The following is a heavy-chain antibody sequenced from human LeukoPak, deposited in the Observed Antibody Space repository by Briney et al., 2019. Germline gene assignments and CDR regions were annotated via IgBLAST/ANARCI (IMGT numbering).Heavy chain of an antibody. V-gene: IGHV4-39*01. D-gene: IGHD1-26*01. CDR1: GGSINSSSYY. J-gene: IGHJ4*02. Sequence: SETLSITCTVSGGSINSSSYYCNWIRQPPGKGLEWIGSVNYGGPTYYNPSLKSRVTISVDTSRNQFSLKLSSVTAADTSVYYCGRHDSATYYRFDYWGQGSLVTVSS. CDR3: GRHDSATYYRFDY. CDR2: VNYGGPT.